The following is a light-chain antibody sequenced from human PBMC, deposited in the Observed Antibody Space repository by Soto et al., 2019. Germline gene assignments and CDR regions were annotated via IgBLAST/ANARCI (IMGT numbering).Light chain of an antibody. CDR3: HQYGTSPRA. J-gene: IGKJ1*01. V-gene: IGKV3-20*01. CDR1: QSVSKY. Sequence: EVVLTQSPGTLSLSPGDRATLSCRASQSVSKYLAWYQQKPGQAPSLLIFGASSRATGIPDRFSGSGSGTDFTLTISRLEPEDFAVYFCHQYGTSPRAFGRGTKVEFK. CDR2: GAS.